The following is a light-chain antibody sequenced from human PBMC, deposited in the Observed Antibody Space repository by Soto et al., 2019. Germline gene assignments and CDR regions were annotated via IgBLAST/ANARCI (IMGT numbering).Light chain of an antibody. V-gene: IGLV1-44*01. CDR3: AAWDDSLNGPA. CDR1: SSNIGSNS. Sequence: QSVLTQPPSASGTPGQRVTISCSGSSSNIGSNSVNWYQQFPGTAPKLLIHTNNQGPSGVPARFSGSKSGTSASLAISGVQSEDEADYYCAAWDDSLNGPAFGGGTKVTVL. J-gene: IGLJ2*01. CDR2: TNN.